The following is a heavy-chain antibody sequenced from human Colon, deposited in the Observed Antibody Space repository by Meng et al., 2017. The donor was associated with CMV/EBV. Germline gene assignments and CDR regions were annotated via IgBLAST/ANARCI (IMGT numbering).Heavy chain of an antibody. CDR3: ARRGGRGYQFDY. J-gene: IGHJ4*02. Sequence: GGSLRLSCKASEYNFTNYWIGWVRQMPGKGLEWMGIIYFGGSDIRYSPSFRGQVTISADKFISTAYLQWSSLKASDTAIYYCARRGGRGYQFDYWGQGTLVTVSS. CDR2: IYFGGSDI. D-gene: IGHD3-10*01. CDR1: EYNFTNYW. V-gene: IGHV5-51*01.